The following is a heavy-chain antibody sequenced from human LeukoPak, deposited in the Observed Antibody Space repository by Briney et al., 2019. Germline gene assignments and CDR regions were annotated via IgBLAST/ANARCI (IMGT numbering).Heavy chain of an antibody. J-gene: IGHJ3*02. D-gene: IGHD3-22*01. Sequence: SVKVSCKASGGTFSSYAISWVRQAPGQGLEWMGRIIPIFGTANYAQKFQGSVTITTDESTSTAYMVLSSLRSEDTAVYYCARGHYYYDSSGYYDPTDAFDIWGQGTMVTVSS. V-gene: IGHV1-69*05. CDR2: IIPIFGTA. CDR1: GGTFSSYA. CDR3: ARGHYYYDSSGYYDPTDAFDI.